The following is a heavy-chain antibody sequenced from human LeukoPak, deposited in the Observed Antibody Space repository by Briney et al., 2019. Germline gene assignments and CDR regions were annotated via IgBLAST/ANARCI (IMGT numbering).Heavy chain of an antibody. Sequence: GGSLRLSCAASGFTFSSFAMTWVRQAPGKGLEWVSGISGRGDSTYYADSVKGQFTISRDNSKNTLYLQMSSLRADDTAVYFCAKSAPYYFDYWGQGTLVTVSS. CDR3: AKSAPYYFDY. J-gene: IGHJ4*02. V-gene: IGHV3-23*01. CDR2: ISGRGDST. CDR1: GFTFSSFA.